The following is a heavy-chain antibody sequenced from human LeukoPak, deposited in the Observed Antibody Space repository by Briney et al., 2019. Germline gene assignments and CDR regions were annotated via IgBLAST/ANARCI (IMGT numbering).Heavy chain of an antibody. CDR1: GYTFTGYY. D-gene: IGHD2-21*02. V-gene: IGHV1-2*04. CDR2: INPNSGGT. CDR3: ARTYCGGDCYSEFDY. Sequence: ASVTVSCTASGYTFTGYYMHWVRQAPGQGLEWMGWINPNSGGTNYAQKFQGWVTMTRDTSISTAYMELSRLRSDDTAVYYCARTYCGGDCYSEFDYWGQGTLVTVSS. J-gene: IGHJ4*02.